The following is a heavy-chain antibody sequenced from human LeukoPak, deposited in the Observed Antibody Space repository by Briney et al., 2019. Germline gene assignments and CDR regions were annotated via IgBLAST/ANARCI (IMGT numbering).Heavy chain of an antibody. CDR2: IWYDGSNI. CDR3: ARARNDYDSSGFSALDY. J-gene: IGHJ4*02. Sequence: PGGSLRLSCAASGFTFSTYGMHWVRQAPGKGLDWVAVIWYDGSNIYHGDSVKGRFTVSRDNSKNTLYLQMNSLGAEDTAVYYCARARNDYDSSGFSALDYWGQGTLVTVSS. CDR1: GFTFSTYG. D-gene: IGHD3-22*01. V-gene: IGHV3-33*01.